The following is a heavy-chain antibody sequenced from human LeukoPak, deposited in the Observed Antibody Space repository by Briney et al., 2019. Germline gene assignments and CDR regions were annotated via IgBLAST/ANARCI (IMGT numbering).Heavy chain of an antibody. CDR3: ARVSRDYSSSSRGWFDP. Sequence: PGGALRLSCAAPGFTFSRRWMRGVGQAPGKGLEGVAKIKHDGGEEYYMDSVKGRFTISRDNAKNSLYLLMSSLRAEDTAVYYCARVSRDYSSSSRGWFDPWGQGTLVTVSS. CDR2: IKHDGGEE. V-gene: IGHV3-7*01. J-gene: IGHJ5*02. CDR1: GFTFSRRW. D-gene: IGHD6-6*01.